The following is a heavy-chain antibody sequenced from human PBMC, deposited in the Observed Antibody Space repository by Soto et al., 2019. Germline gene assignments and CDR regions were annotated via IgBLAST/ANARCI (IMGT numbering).Heavy chain of an antibody. V-gene: IGHV3-30*18. D-gene: IGHD4-17*01. CDR3: AKESSGYGDYLYYFDY. CDR1: GFTFSSYG. Sequence: QVQLVESGGGVVQPGRSLRLSCAASGFTFSSYGMHWVRQAPGKGLEWVAVISYDGSNKYYADSVKGRFTISRDNSKNTLYLQMNSLRAEDTAVYYCAKESSGYGDYLYYFDYWGQGTLVTVSS. CDR2: ISYDGSNK. J-gene: IGHJ4*02.